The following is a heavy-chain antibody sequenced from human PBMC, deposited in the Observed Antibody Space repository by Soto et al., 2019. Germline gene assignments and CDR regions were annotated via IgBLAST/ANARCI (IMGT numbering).Heavy chain of an antibody. V-gene: IGHV3-48*03. CDR2: ISSSGSTI. J-gene: IGHJ4*02. CDR3: ARDQNRYCSGGSCYWAGYYFDY. D-gene: IGHD2-15*01. CDR1: GFTFSSYE. Sequence: PGGSLRLSCAASGFTFSSYEMNWVRQAPGKGLEWVSYISSSGSTIYYADSVKGRFTISRDNAKNSLYLQMNSLRAEDTAVYYCARDQNRYCSGGSCYWAGYYFDYWGQGTLVTVSS.